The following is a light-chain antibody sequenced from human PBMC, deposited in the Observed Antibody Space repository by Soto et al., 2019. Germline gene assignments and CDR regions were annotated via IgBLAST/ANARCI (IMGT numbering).Light chain of an antibody. Sequence: SYELTQSPSVSVAPGKTARITCGESDIGSKSVHWYQQKPGQAPVLVIYYDRHRPSGIPERFSGSNSGNTATLTISRVEAGDEADYYCQVWDSGSDHVVFGAGTTLTVL. J-gene: IGLJ2*01. CDR3: QVWDSGSDHVV. CDR2: YDR. V-gene: IGLV3-21*04. CDR1: DIGSKS.